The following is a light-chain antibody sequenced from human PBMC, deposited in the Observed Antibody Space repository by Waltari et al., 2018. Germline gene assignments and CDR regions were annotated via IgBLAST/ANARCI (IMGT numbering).Light chain of an antibody. J-gene: IGLJ2*01. Sequence: QSALTQPASVSGSPGRSITISCTGTSSDVGGYNYVSWYQQHPGRAPKLLIYEVSNRPSGVSNRFSGSKSGNTASLTISGLQAEDEADYYCSSYTSSISLAFGGGTKLTVL. CDR1: SSDVGGYNY. CDR2: EVS. V-gene: IGLV2-14*01. CDR3: SSYTSSISLA.